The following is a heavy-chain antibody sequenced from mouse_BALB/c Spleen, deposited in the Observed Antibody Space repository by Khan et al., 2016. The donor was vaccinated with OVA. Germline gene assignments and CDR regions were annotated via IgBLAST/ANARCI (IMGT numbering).Heavy chain of an antibody. CDR2: IYPGADTN. V-gene: IGHV1S56*01. Sequence: QVQLKESGPGLVKPGTLVKISCRASGYTFTAYDINWVKQRPGQGLEWIGWIYPGADTNKYNENFKGKAKLTADKSSNTAYMQLSSLTSEESAVYVCAREGLRGGDMDYWGQGTSVSVSS. J-gene: IGHJ4*01. CDR1: GYTFTAYD. CDR3: AREGLRGGDMDY. D-gene: IGHD2-4*01.